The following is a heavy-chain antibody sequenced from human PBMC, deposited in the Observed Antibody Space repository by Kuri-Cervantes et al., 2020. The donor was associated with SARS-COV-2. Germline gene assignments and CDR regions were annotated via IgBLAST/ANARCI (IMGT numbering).Heavy chain of an antibody. CDR1: GFLFSDSA. CDR2: VRGKANNYAT. J-gene: IGHJ4*02. Sequence: ETLSLTCEVSGFLFSDSAIHWVRQASGKGLEWVGRVRGKANNYATAYAASVKGRFTISRDDSKNMAYLQMNSLKTEDTAVYYCTTLIDYWGQGALVTVSS. V-gene: IGHV3-73*01. CDR3: TTLIDY.